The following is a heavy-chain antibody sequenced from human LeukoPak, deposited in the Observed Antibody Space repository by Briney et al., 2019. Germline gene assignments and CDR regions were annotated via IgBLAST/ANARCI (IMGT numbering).Heavy chain of an antibody. CDR2: VSSTGGST. CDR3: AKAIRPIAVARFDP. V-gene: IGHV3-23*01. CDR1: GFTFSSYA. J-gene: IGHJ5*02. D-gene: IGHD6-19*01. Sequence: GGSLRLSCAASGFTFSSYAMNWVRQAPGKGLEWFSAVSSTGGSTYYADSVKGRFTISRDNSKNTLYLQMNSLRAEDTAVYYCAKAIRPIAVARFDPWGQGTLVTVSS.